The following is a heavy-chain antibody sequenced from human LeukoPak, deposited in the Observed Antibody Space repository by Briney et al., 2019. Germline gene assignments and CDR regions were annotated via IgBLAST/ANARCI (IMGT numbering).Heavy chain of an antibody. Sequence: PGGSLRLSCAASGFTFSSYAMSWVRKAPGTGLELVSAISGSGGSTYYADSVKGRFTISRDNSKNTLYLQMNSLRAEDTAIYYSAKGSSSWYYFDYWGQGTLVTVSS. CDR1: GFTFSSYA. D-gene: IGHD6-13*01. V-gene: IGHV3-23*01. J-gene: IGHJ4*02. CDR3: AKGSSSWYYFDY. CDR2: ISGSGGST.